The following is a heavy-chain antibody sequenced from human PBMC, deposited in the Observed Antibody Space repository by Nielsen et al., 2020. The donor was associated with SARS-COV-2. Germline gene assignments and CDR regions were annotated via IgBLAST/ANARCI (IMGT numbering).Heavy chain of an antibody. V-gene: IGHV1-2*06. J-gene: IGHJ4*02. D-gene: IGHD3-22*01. CDR3: ARVNFGYYYDFDY. CDR2: INPNSGGT. CDR1: GYTFTGYY. Sequence: ASVKVSCKASGYTFTGYYMHWVRQAPGQGLEWMGRINPNSGGTNYAQKFQGRVTMTRDTSISTAYMELSRLRSDDTAVYYCARVNFGYYYDFDYWDQGTLVTVSS.